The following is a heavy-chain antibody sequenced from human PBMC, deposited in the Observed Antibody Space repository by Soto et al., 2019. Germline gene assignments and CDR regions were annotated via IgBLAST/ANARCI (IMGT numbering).Heavy chain of an antibody. Sequence: QVQLVESGGGVVQPGRSLRLSCAVSGFTFRNYAMHWVRQAPGKGLAWVAMISYDGSTKYYADSVKGRVSITRDNSENTLYLQMNNLRADDTALYYCTRRPADTSFVCWGQGTLVTVSS. V-gene: IGHV3-30-3*01. D-gene: IGHD6-13*01. CDR2: ISYDGSTK. CDR3: TRRPADTSFVC. J-gene: IGHJ4*02. CDR1: GFTFRNYA.